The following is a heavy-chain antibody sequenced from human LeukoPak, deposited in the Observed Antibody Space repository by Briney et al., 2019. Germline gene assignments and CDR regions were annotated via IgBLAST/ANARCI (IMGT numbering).Heavy chain of an antibody. D-gene: IGHD3-22*01. CDR3: ARASDYYDGSGYYRPFDY. V-gene: IGHV4-30-4*01. Sequence: PSETLSLTCTVSSGSISSGDFYWSWIRQSPGKGLEWIGFINYSGSTYYNPSLKSRVFISVDTSKNQISLKLSSVTAADTAVYYCARASDYYDGSGYYRPFDYWGQGTLVTVSS. CDR1: SGSISSGDFY. CDR2: INYSGST. J-gene: IGHJ4*02.